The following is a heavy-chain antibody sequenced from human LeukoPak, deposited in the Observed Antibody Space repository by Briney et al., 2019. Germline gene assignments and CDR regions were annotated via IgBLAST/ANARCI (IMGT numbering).Heavy chain of an antibody. CDR1: GYPFTSYD. V-gene: IGHV1-8*01. CDR2: MNPNSGNT. Sequence: WASVKVSCKASGYPFTSYDINWVRQATGQGLEWMGWMNPNSGNTGYAQKFQGRVTMTRNTSISTDYMELSSLTSEDTAVYYCARGQRRCSGGSCYYRLDYWGQGTLVTVSS. CDR3: ARGQRRCSGGSCYYRLDY. D-gene: IGHD2-15*01. J-gene: IGHJ4*02.